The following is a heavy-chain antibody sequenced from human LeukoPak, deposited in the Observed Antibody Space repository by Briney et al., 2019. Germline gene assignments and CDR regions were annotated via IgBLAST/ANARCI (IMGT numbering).Heavy chain of an antibody. CDR3: ARQIAYYYDSSGYYTTDY. Sequence: PGGSLRLSCAASGFTFSSYGMHWVRHAPGKGLEWVAIIYYDGSDKYYADSVKGRFTISRDNSKDTLYLQMNSLRAEDTAVYYCARQIAYYYDSSGYYTTDYWGQGTLVTVSS. D-gene: IGHD3-22*01. CDR2: IYYDGSDK. CDR1: GFTFSSYG. V-gene: IGHV3-33*01. J-gene: IGHJ4*02.